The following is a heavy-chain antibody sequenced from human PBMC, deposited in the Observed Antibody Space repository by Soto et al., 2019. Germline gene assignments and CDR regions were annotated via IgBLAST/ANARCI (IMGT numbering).Heavy chain of an antibody. CDR3: AKVSSSWYAGFFDL. J-gene: IGHJ4*02. CDR1: GFTFNSHA. Sequence: PGGSLKISCTASGFTFNSHAMTWVRQAPGKGLEWVSGLSDSGDSIYYADSVKGRFTIYRDNSMNTLYLQMNTLRVEDTAVYYCAKVSSSWYAGFFDLWGQGT. CDR2: LSDSGDSI. V-gene: IGHV3-23*01. D-gene: IGHD6-13*01.